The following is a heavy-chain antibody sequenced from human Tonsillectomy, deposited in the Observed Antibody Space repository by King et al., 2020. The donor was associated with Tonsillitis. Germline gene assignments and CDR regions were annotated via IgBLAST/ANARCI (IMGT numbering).Heavy chain of an antibody. CDR3: VRHGRDDSTLD. J-gene: IGHJ1*01. D-gene: IGHD3-22*01. CDR2: LYPADSHS. Sequence: VQLVQSGAEVEKPGESLKISCKASGYTFTSSWIGWVRQMPGKGLEWMGILYPADSHSRYSPSFQGQVTISADKSISTAYLQWSSLKASYTAMYYCVRHGRDDSTLDWGQGPLVPVSS. CDR1: GYTFTSSW. V-gene: IGHV5-51*01.